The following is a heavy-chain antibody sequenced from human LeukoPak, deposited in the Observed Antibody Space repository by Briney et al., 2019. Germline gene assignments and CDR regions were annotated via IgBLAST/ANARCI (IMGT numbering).Heavy chain of an antibody. CDR1: GGSISSSSYY. J-gene: IGHJ6*03. V-gene: IGHV4-39*01. D-gene: IGHD6-13*01. CDR3: ARRGIAAADTGNYYYYMDV. Sequence: SETLSLTCTVSGGSISSSSYYWGWIRQPPGKGLEWIGSIYYSGSTYYNPSLKSRVTISVDTSKNQFSLKLSSVTAADTAVYYCARRGIAAADTGNYYYYMDVWGKGTTVTVSS. CDR2: IYYSGST.